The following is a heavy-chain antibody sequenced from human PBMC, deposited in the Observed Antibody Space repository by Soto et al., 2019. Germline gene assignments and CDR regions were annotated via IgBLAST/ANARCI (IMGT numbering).Heavy chain of an antibody. CDR1: GFTIGSYG. CDR2: LWYDGDDK. D-gene: IGHD3-10*01. CDR3: VRGPYYGLYYFDS. V-gene: IGHV3-33*01. Sequence: QVLLVESGGGVVQPGTSLRLSCAASGFTIGSYGMHWVRQAPGKGLEWVAGLWYDGDDKYYGDSVKGRLTISRDNSRXXXXXXXXXXXXXDTAVYYCVRGPYYGLYYFDSWGQGTLVTVSS. J-gene: IGHJ4*02.